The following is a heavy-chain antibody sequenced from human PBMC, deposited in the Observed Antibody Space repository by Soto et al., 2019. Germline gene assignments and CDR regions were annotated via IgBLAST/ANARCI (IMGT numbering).Heavy chain of an antibody. Sequence: GGSLRLSCTASGFSFSSYAMSWVRQAPGGGLEWVSFVGGGGGTTFSADSVKGRFTISRDNSKNTVYLQMSSLRPEDTAIYYCTKAEGHVGKVKRYTVPYTSFYFDIWGQGTQVTVSS. CDR2: VGGGGGTT. D-gene: IGHD3-3*01. V-gene: IGHV3-23*01. CDR1: GFSFSSYA. CDR3: TKAEGHVGKVKRYTVPYTSFYFDI. J-gene: IGHJ4*02.